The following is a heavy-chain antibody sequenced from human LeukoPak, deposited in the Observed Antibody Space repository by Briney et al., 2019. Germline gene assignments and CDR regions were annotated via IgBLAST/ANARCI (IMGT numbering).Heavy chain of an antibody. J-gene: IGHJ4*02. Sequence: RPSVKVSCKASGYTFTGYYMHWVRQAPGQGLEWMGWINPNSGGTNYAQKFQGRVTMTRDTSISTAYMELSRLRSDDTAVYYCARDFLVRGVITGTLGYWGQGTLVTVSS. CDR2: INPNSGGT. V-gene: IGHV1-2*02. CDR3: ARDFLVRGVITGTLGY. D-gene: IGHD3-10*01. CDR1: GYTFTGYY.